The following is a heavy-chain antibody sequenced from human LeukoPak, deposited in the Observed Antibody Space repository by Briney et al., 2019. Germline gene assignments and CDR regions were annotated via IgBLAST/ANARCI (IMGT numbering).Heavy chain of an antibody. CDR2: IHSGGST. V-gene: IGHV3-66*02. CDR1: GFTVSSHY. D-gene: IGHD6-19*01. CDR3: ASLAGDI. J-gene: IGHJ3*02. Sequence: GGSLRLSCADSGFTVSSHYMSWVRQAPGKGLEWVSVIHSGGSTYHADSVKGRFTISRDSSKNTVYLQMNSMRVEDTAVYYCASLAGDIWGQGTMVTVSS.